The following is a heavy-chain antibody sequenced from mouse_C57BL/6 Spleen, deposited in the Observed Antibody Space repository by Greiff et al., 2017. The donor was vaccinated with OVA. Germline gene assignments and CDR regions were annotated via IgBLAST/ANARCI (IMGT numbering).Heavy chain of an antibody. V-gene: IGHV1-80*01. D-gene: IGHD2-1*01. Sequence: QVQLKQSGAELVKPGASVKISCKASGYAFSSYWMNWVKQRPGKGLEWIGQIYPGDGDTNYNGKFKGKAQLTADKSSSTAYMQLSSLTSEDSSVYFCAVGGYYGNYVGVDYWGQGTSVTVSS. J-gene: IGHJ4*01. CDR3: AVGGYYGNYVGVDY. CDR2: IYPGDGDT. CDR1: GYAFSSYW.